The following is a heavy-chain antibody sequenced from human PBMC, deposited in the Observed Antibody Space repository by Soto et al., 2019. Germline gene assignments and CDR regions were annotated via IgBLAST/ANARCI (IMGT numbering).Heavy chain of an antibody. Sequence: SVTVYCQASGGTFSIYAISWVRKETGQGLEWMGGIIPIFGTANYAQKFQGRVTITADESTSTAYMELSSLRSEDTAVYFCARGLPTDPGELFIDYWLQGTLVTVSS. CDR3: ARGLPTDPGELFIDY. CDR1: GGTFSIYA. D-gene: IGHD1-26*01. J-gene: IGHJ4*02. V-gene: IGHV1-69*13. CDR2: IIPIFGTA.